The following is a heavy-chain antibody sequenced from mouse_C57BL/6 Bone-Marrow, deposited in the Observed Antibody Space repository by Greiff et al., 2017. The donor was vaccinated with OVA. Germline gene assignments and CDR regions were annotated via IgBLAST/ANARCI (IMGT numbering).Heavy chain of an antibody. CDR2: ILPGSGST. CDR1: GYTFTGYW. V-gene: IGHV1-9*01. D-gene: IGHD1-1*01. J-gene: IGHJ1*03. CDR3: AREKVYGSSSWYFDV. Sequence: VQGVESGAELMKPGASVKLSCKATGYTFTGYWIEWVKQRPGHGLEWIGEILPGSGSTKYNEKFKGKATFTADTSSNTAYMQRSSLTTEDTAIDYCAREKVYGSSSWYFDVWGTGTTVTVSS.